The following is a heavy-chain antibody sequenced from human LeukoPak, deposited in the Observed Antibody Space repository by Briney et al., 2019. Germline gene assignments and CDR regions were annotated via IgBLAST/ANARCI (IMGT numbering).Heavy chain of an antibody. J-gene: IGHJ6*03. Sequence: GESLKISCKGSGYSFTSYWIGWVRQMPGKGLEWMGTIYPGDSDTRYSPSFQGQVTISADKSTSTAYLQWSSLKASDTAMYYCARHLSGIFGHYYYHYMGVWGKGTTVTVSS. CDR3: ARHLSGIFGHYYYHYMGV. V-gene: IGHV5-51*01. D-gene: IGHD6-13*01. CDR1: GYSFTSYW. CDR2: IYPGDSDT.